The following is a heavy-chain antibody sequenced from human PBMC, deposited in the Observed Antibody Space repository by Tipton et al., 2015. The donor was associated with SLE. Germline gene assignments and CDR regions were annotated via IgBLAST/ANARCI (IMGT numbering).Heavy chain of an antibody. J-gene: IGHJ5*02. CDR3: ARAQDYSGAGTVWVDP. CDR1: VGSITSHY. V-gene: IGHV4-59*11. CDR2: IYLGSS. D-gene: IGHD3-10*01. Sequence: GLVKPSETLSLTCTLSVGSITSHYWSWIRQPPGKGLEWIGYIYLGSSNYNPSLKSRVPISVDTSKNQFSLRLSTVTAADTAVYYCARAQDYSGAGTVWVDPWGQGTLVTVSS.